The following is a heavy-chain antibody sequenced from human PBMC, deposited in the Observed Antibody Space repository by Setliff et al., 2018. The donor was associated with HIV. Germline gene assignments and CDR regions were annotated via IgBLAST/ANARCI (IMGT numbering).Heavy chain of an antibody. V-gene: IGHV4-59*11. J-gene: IGHJ6*02. CDR3: ARGQWPAPRPDFSDGYYNYGMDV. D-gene: IGHD2-2*01. Sequence: SETLSLTCTVSGDSIRSHYWNRIRQSPGKGLEWIAYFYYSGSPNYNPSLKSRVTMSVDTSKNQISLTLTSVTAADAAVYYCARGQWPAPRPDFSDGYYNYGMDVWGQGTTVTVS. CDR1: GDSIRSHY. CDR2: FYYSGSP.